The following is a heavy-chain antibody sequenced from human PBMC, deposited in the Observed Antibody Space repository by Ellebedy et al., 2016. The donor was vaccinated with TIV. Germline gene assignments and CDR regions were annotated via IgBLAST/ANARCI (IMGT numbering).Heavy chain of an antibody. V-gene: IGHV4-39*01. D-gene: IGHD6-6*01. CDR1: GGSISSSSYY. CDR2: IYYSGST. Sequence: SETLSLXXTVSGGSISSSSYYWGWIRQPPGKGLEWIGSIYYSGSTYYNPSLKSRVTISVDTSKNQFSLKLSSVTAADTAVYYCARRRLPKMYSSSSDYYMDVWGKGTTVTVSS. J-gene: IGHJ6*03. CDR3: ARRRLPKMYSSSSDYYMDV.